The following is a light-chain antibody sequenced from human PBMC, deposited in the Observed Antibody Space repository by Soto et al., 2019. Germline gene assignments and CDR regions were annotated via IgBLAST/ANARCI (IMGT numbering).Light chain of an antibody. J-gene: IGKJ4*01. CDR2: DAS. Sequence: EIVLTQSPATLSLSPGERVTLSCRASQSVSRHFAWYQQKPGQAPRPLIYDASNRATGIPARFSGSGSGTDFTLTISSLEPEDFAVYYCLQRSSWPTFGGGTKLDI. CDR1: QSVSRH. V-gene: IGKV3-11*01. CDR3: LQRSSWPT.